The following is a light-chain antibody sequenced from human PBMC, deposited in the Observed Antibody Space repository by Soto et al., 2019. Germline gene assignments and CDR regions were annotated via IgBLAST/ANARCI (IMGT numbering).Light chain of an antibody. V-gene: IGLV2-14*01. Sequence: QSVLTQPASVSGSPGQSITISCAGTSTDIGSYEFVSWYQQRPGIAPKLIIFAVSTRPSGVSDRFAGSKSGNTASLTISGLQAEDEADYYCASYTKSTTYVFGSGTKLTVL. J-gene: IGLJ1*01. CDR2: AVS. CDR3: ASYTKSTTYV. CDR1: STDIGSYEF.